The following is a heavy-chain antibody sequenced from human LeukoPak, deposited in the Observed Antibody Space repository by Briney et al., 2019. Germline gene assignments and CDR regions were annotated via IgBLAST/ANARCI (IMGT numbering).Heavy chain of an antibody. D-gene: IGHD6-13*01. Sequence: GASVKVSCKASGYTFTSYDINWVRQATGQGLEWMGWMNPNSGNTGYAQKFQGRVTMTRNTSISTAYMELSSLRSEDTAVYYCARARSSWYTGDRYYFDYWGQGTLVTVSS. V-gene: IGHV1-8*01. CDR1: GYTFTSYD. J-gene: IGHJ4*02. CDR3: ARARSSWYTGDRYYFDY. CDR2: MNPNSGNT.